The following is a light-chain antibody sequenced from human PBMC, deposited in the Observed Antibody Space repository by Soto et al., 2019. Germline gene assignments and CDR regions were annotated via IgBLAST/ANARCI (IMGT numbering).Light chain of an antibody. CDR1: QSISRY. CDR2: DSS. J-gene: IGKJ2*01. Sequence: EIVLTQSPATLSLSPGERATLSCRASQSISRYLAWYQQKPGQAPRLLIYDSSNRATGIPGRFSGSGSGTDFTLTISSLEPEDFAVYYCQQRSNGPAFTFGHGTKLEIK. CDR3: QQRSNGPAFT. V-gene: IGKV3-11*01.